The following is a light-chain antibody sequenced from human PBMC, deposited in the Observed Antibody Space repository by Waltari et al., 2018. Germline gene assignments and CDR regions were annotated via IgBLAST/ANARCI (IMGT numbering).Light chain of an antibody. J-gene: IGKJ5*01. CDR1: QSVGRS. V-gene: IGKV3-11*01. CDR3: QQRSNWPPEVT. CDR2: DLS. Sequence: EIVLTQSPATLSLSPGEGATLSCRASQSVGRSLAWYQQKPGRAPTLFIYDLSSRAIGIPDRFSGSGSGTDFTLTISSLEPEDFAVYYCQQRSNWPPEVTFGQGTRLEIK.